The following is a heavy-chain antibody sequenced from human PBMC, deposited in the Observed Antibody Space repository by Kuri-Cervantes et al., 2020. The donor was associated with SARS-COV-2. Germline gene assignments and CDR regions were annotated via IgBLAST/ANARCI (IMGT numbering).Heavy chain of an antibody. V-gene: IGHV3-13*01. CDR2: ITAAGAE. Sequence: GESLKISCAASGFTFSNYDIHWVRQVLGKGLEWVSAITAAGAEFHAGSVRGRYTVSRENAKTSAYLQMNSLTADDTAVYYCAKEGIASYDPLDVWGLGTMVTVSS. D-gene: IGHD6-13*01. CDR1: GFTFSNYD. J-gene: IGHJ3*01. CDR3: AKEGIASYDPLDV.